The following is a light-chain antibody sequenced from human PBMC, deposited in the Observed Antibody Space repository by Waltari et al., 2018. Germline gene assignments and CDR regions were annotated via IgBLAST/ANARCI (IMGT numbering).Light chain of an antibody. Sequence: SYAQTQPPSVSVSTGQWARISCSGSELRKQSADWYQQKPGQAPVLVIYKDSDRPSGIPERFSGSSSGTTVTLTISGVQAEDEADYYCQSADSSGTYEVFGGGTKLTVL. V-gene: IGLV3-25*03. CDR1: ELRKQS. CDR2: KDS. CDR3: QSADSSGTYEV. J-gene: IGLJ3*02.